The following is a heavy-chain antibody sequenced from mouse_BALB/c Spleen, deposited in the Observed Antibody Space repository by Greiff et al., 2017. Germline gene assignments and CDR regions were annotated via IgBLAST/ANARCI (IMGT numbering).Heavy chain of an antibody. CDR3: AREAGTRTWFAY. J-gene: IGHJ3*01. D-gene: IGHD4-1*01. Sequence: EVQGVESGGGLVQPGGSRKLSCAASGFTFSSFGMHWVRQAPEKGLEWVAYISSGSSTIYYADTVKGRFTISRDNPKNTLFLQMTSLRSEDTAMYYCAREAGTRTWFAYWGQGTLVTVSA. V-gene: IGHV5-17*02. CDR1: GFTFSSFG. CDR2: ISSGSSTI.